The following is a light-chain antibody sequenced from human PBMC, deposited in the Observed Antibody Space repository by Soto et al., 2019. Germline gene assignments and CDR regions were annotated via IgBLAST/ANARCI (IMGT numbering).Light chain of an antibody. CDR2: AAS. J-gene: IGKJ1*01. V-gene: IGKV1-39*01. Sequence: DIQMTQSPASLSASVGDRVTITCRASRSISIYLNWYQQRPGEAPKHLIYAASSLQSGVPSRFSGSRSGTDVTLTISSLQPEEFATYYCRQSHSTPSWTFGQGTKVDIK. CDR3: RQSHSTPSWT. CDR1: RSISIY.